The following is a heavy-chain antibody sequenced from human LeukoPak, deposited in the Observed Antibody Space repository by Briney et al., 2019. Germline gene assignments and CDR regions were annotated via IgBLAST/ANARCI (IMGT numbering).Heavy chain of an antibody. J-gene: IGHJ4*02. CDR3: ARNPTLLWFGELDLDY. D-gene: IGHD3-10*01. Sequence: ASVKVSCKASGYTFTCYDINWVRQATGQGLEWMGWMNPNSGNTGYAQKFQGRVTMTRNTSISTAYMELSSLRSEDTAVYYCARNPTLLWFGELDLDYWGQGTLVTVSS. V-gene: IGHV1-8*01. CDR2: MNPNSGNT. CDR1: GYTFTCYD.